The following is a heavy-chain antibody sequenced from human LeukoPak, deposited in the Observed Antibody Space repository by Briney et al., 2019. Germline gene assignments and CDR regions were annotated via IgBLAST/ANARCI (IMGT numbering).Heavy chain of an antibody. D-gene: IGHD6-13*01. CDR2: ISSDGSTT. Sequence: GGSLRLSCAASGFTFSNYMMHWVRQAPGKGLVWVSRISSDGSTTTYADSVKGRFTISRDNAKNTMYLQMNSLRAEDTALYYCARVTEYSTAGMRYWGQGTLVTVSS. J-gene: IGHJ4*02. CDR3: ARVTEYSTAGMRY. V-gene: IGHV3-74*01. CDR1: GFTFSNYM.